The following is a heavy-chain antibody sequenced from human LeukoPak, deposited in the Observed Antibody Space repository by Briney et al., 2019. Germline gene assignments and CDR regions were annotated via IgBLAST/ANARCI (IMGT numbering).Heavy chain of an antibody. CDR2: IKQDGSET. D-gene: IGHD1-26*01. CDR1: GFSFSSYW. Sequence: GGAVRLSCAASGFSFSSYWMSWVRQAPGKGLEGVANIKQDGSETYYVDSVKGRFTISRDNAKNSLHLQMNSLRAEDTAVYFCARGGVGTTTSVDYWGQGTLVTVSS. J-gene: IGHJ4*02. CDR3: ARGGVGTTTSVDY. V-gene: IGHV3-7*01.